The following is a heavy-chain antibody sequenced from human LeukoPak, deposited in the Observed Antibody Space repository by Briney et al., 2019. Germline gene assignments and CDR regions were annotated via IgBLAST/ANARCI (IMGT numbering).Heavy chain of an antibody. CDR3: AGPPKGGYYYYGMDV. V-gene: IGHV1-69*04. D-gene: IGHD3-16*01. CDR1: GGTFSSYA. J-gene: IGHJ6*02. CDR2: IIPILGIA. Sequence: SVKVSCKASGGTFSSYAISWVRQAPGQGLEWMGRIIPILGIANYAQKFQGRVTITADKSTSTAYMELCSLRSEDTAVYYCAGPPKGGYYYYGMDVWGQGTTVTVSS.